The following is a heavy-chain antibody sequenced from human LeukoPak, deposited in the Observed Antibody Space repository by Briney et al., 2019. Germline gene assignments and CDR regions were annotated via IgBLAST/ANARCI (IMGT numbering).Heavy chain of an antibody. CDR2: IYSGGST. CDR1: GFPFSTYT. Sequence: GGSLRLSCAASGFPFSTYTMSWVRQAPGKGLEWVSVIYSGGSTYYADSVKGRFTISRDNSKNTLYLQMNSLRAEDTAVYYCARDPMYSSYWHDYWGQGTLVTVSS. D-gene: IGHD6-6*01. V-gene: IGHV3-66*01. J-gene: IGHJ4*02. CDR3: ARDPMYSSYWHDY.